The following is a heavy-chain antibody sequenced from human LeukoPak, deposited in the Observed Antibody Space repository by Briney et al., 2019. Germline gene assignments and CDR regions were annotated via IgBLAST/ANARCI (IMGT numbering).Heavy chain of an antibody. CDR1: GGSISSGTSY. D-gene: IGHD3-10*01. CDR3: ARRKSTSGIDY. Sequence: SETLSLTCTVSGGSISSGTSYWGWFRQPPGKGLEWIASIYYTGTTYYNSSLKSRVSISVDTSQNQFSLKLSSVTAADAAVCFCARRKSTSGIDYWGQGTLVTVSS. CDR2: IYYTGTT. J-gene: IGHJ4*02. V-gene: IGHV4-39*01.